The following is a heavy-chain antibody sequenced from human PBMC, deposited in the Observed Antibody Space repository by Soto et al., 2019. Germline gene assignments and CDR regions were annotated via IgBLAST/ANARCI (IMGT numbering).Heavy chain of an antibody. Sequence: GGSLRLSCAASGFTFSSYSMNWVRQAPGKGLEWVSSISSSSSYIYYADSVKGRFTIPRDNAKNSLYLQMNSLRAEDTAVYYCARDLGRGYSGYGRYYFDYWGQGTLVTVSS. CDR3: ARDLGRGYSGYGRYYFDY. CDR2: ISSSSSYI. D-gene: IGHD5-12*01. CDR1: GFTFSSYS. V-gene: IGHV3-21*01. J-gene: IGHJ4*02.